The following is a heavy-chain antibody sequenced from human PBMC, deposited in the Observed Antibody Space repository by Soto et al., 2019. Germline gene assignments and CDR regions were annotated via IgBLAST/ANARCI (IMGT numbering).Heavy chain of an antibody. Sequence: TGESLKISCKGSGYSFTSYWIGWVRQMPGKGLEWMGIIYPGDSDTRYSPSFQGQVTISADKSISTAYLQWSSLKASDTAMYYCVRLYSPKEVEAADTLDPWGQGTLVTVSS. D-gene: IGHD6-13*01. J-gene: IGHJ5*02. CDR2: IYPGDSDT. V-gene: IGHV5-51*01. CDR3: VRLYSPKEVEAADTLDP. CDR1: GYSFTSYW.